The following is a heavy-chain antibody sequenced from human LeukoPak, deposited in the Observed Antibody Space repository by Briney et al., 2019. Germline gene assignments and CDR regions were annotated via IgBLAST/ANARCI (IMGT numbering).Heavy chain of an antibody. V-gene: IGHV1-2*02. CDR2: INPKTGAA. CDR1: GYIFSDYY. Sequence: ASVKVSCKASGYIFSDYYMHWVRQAPGQGLEWLGWINPKTGAADYAQQFRGRITMTRDKSINTDYMEMKRVTSDDTAVYYCARGAEAETSPLDYWGQGTLVTVSS. CDR3: ARGAEAETSPLDY. D-gene: IGHD6-13*01. J-gene: IGHJ4*02.